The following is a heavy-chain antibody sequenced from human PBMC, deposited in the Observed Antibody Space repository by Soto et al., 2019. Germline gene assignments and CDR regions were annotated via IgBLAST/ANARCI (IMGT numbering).Heavy chain of an antibody. V-gene: IGHV4-39*07. J-gene: IGHJ5*02. CDR2: IYYSGST. CDR1: GGSISSSSYY. Sequence: SETLSLTCTVSGGSISSSSYYWGWIRQPPGKGLEWIGSIYYSGSTNYNPSLKSRVTISVDTSKNQFSLKLSSVTAADTAVYYCARAVPVTTMIRWFDPWGQGTLVTVSS. D-gene: IGHD4-17*01. CDR3: ARAVPVTTMIRWFDP.